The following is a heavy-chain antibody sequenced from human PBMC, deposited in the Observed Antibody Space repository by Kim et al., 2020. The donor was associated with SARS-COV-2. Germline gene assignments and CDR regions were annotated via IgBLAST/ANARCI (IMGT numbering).Heavy chain of an antibody. Sequence: ASVKVSCKASGYTFTSNAIHWVRQAPGQRLEWMGWIYTDNGNTVYSQKLQDRVTISRDTSASTVYMEMSSLRSEDTAAYYCARGSTMMYEFWGQGTLVTVSS. J-gene: IGHJ4*02. D-gene: IGHD3-22*01. CDR2: IYTDNGNT. CDR3: ARGSTMMYEF. V-gene: IGHV1-3*04. CDR1: GYTFTSNA.